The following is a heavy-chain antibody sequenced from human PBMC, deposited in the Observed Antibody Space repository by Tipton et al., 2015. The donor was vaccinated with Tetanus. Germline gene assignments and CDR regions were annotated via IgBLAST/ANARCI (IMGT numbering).Heavy chain of an antibody. J-gene: IGHJ4*02. CDR1: GYTLTSYH. Sequence: QSGPEVKKSGASVKVSCKASGYTLTSYHMHWVRQAPGQGLEWMGWITPNNGDTKSAHKFQDRVTMTSDRSSATVYMELNRLRYDDTAVYYCARGSLRKGFLEWHFDYWGQGALVTVSS. CDR3: ARGSLRKGFLEWHFDY. CDR2: ITPNNGDT. V-gene: IGHV1-2*02. D-gene: IGHD3-3*01.